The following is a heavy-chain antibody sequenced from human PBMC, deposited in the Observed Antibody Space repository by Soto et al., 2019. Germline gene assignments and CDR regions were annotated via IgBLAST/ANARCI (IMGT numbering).Heavy chain of an antibody. V-gene: IGHV4-39*01. CDR3: TRQRRYYDSSAYYYDY. Sequence: SETLSLTCTVSGGPISSSSYYWGWIRQPPGKGLEWIGSIYYSGSTYYNPSLMSRVTISVDTSKNQFSLKLSSVTAADTAVYYCTRQRRYYDSSAYYYDYWGQGTRVTVSS. D-gene: IGHD3-22*01. CDR1: GGPISSSSYY. CDR2: IYYSGST. J-gene: IGHJ4*02.